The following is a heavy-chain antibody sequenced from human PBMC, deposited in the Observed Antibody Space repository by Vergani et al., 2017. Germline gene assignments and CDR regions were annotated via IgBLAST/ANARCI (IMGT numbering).Heavy chain of an antibody. Sequence: QVQLVESGGGVVQPGRSLRLSCAASGFTFSSYGMHWVRQAPGTGLEWVAVIWYDGSNKYYADSVKGRFTISRDNSKNTLYLQMNSRRAEDTAVYYCSAETRGGIRAARAYYFDYGGQGPLVTVS. CDR3: SAETRGGIRAARAYYFDY. J-gene: IGHJ4*02. CDR2: IWYDGSNK. V-gene: IGHV3-33*01. CDR1: GFTFSSYG. D-gene: IGHD6-6*01.